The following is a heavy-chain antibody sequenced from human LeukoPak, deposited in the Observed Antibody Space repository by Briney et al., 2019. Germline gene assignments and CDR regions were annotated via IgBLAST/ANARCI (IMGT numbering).Heavy chain of an antibody. Sequence: GESLQSSSKGSGYRFTSYWIGWVRQMPGKSLEWMGIIYPGDSDTIYSPSFQGQVTISADKSTSTANLQWSSLKASDTAMYYCARSGGNYYSIWGQGKMVAVSS. D-gene: IGHD1-26*01. J-gene: IGHJ3*02. V-gene: IGHV5-51*01. CDR3: ARSGGNYYSI. CDR2: IYPGDSDT. CDR1: GYRFTSYW.